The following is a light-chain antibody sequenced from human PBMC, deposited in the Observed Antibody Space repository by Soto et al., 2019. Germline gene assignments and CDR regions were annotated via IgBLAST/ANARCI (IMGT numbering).Light chain of an antibody. J-gene: IGLJ1*01. CDR1: SSDVGGYNY. V-gene: IGLV2-8*01. CDR2: EVS. Sequence: QSALTQPPSASGSPGQSVTISCTGTSSDVGGYNYVSWYQQHPGKAPKLMIYEVSKRPSGVPDRFSGSKSGNTASLTVPGLQAEDEADYYCSSYAGSNNYVFGTGTKVPVL. CDR3: SSYAGSNNYV.